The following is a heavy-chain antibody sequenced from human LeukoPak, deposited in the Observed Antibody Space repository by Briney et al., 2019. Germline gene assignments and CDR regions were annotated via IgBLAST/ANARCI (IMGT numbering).Heavy chain of an antibody. J-gene: IGHJ3*02. CDR3: ASLTTGTTFDI. V-gene: IGHV1-46*01. CDR1: GYTFTSYY. CDR2: INPSGGST. D-gene: IGHD1-1*01. Sequence: ASVKVSCKASGYTFTSYYMHWVRQVPGQGLEWMGIINPSGGSTSYAQKFQGRVTMTRDMSTSTVYMELSSLRSEDTAVYYCASLTTGTTFDIWGQGTMVTVSS.